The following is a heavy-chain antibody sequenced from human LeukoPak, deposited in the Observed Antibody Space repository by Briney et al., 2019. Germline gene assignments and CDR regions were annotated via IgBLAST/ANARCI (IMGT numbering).Heavy chain of an antibody. Sequence: SSETLSLTCTVSGGSISSYYWSWIRQPPGKGLEWIGYIYYSGSTNYNPSLKSRVTISVDTSKNQFSLKLSSVTAADTAVYYCARLYYDILTGSNWFDPWGQGTLVTVSS. D-gene: IGHD3-9*01. CDR1: GGSISSYY. V-gene: IGHV4-59*01. CDR3: ARLYYDILTGSNWFDP. CDR2: IYYSGST. J-gene: IGHJ5*02.